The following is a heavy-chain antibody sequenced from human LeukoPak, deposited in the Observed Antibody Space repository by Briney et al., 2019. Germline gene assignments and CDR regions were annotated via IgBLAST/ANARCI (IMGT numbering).Heavy chain of an antibody. J-gene: IGHJ6*02. CDR1: GFNFISYA. CDR3: AAVPGYCSGGSCFKLWGNGMDV. CDR2: ISYDGSNK. Sequence: GGSLRLSCAASGFNFISYAMHWVRQAPGKGLEWVAVISYDGSNKYYADSVKGRFTISRDNSKNTLYLQMNSLRAEDTAVYYCAAVPGYCSGGSCFKLWGNGMDVWGQGTTVTVSS. D-gene: IGHD2-15*01. V-gene: IGHV3-30-3*01.